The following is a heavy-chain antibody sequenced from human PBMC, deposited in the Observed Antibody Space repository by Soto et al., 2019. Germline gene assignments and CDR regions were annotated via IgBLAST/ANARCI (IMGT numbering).Heavy chain of an antibody. CDR3: ARGYSSSWYRRTPLYFDY. CDR2: IYYSGST. CDR1: GGSISSYY. J-gene: IGHJ4*02. V-gene: IGHV4-59*01. D-gene: IGHD6-13*01. Sequence: PSETLSLTCTVSGGSISSYYWSWIRQPPGKGLEWIGYIYYSGSTNYNPSLKSRVTISVDTSKNQFSLKLSSVTAAETAVYYCARGYSSSWYRRTPLYFDYWGQGTLVTVSS.